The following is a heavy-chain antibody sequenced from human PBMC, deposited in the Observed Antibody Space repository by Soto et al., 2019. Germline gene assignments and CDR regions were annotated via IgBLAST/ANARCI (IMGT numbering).Heavy chain of an antibody. J-gene: IGHJ6*02. V-gene: IGHV3-33*01. Sequence: GGSLRLSCAASGFTFRQYGMHWVRQAPGKGLEWVAVIFYDESKEYYADSVRGRFTISRDNSNNMLYLQMNSLRGEDKALYYCARDAAARDGRGGMDVWGQGTTVTVSS. CDR2: IFYDESKE. CDR3: ARDAAARDGRGGMDV. D-gene: IGHD6-6*01. CDR1: GFTFRQYG.